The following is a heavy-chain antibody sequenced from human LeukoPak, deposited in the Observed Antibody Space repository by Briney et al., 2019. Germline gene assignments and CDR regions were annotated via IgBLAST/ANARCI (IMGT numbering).Heavy chain of an antibody. J-gene: IGHJ4*02. Sequence: PGGSLRLSCAASGFTFSSYAMSWVRQAPGKGLEWVSAISGSGGSTYYADSVKGRFTISRDNSKNTLSLQMNTLRTDDTAVYYCAKGRALEVVAAFNYWGQGTVVTVSS. D-gene: IGHD2-15*01. V-gene: IGHV3-23*01. CDR3: AKGRALEVVAAFNY. CDR1: GFTFSSYA. CDR2: ISGSGGST.